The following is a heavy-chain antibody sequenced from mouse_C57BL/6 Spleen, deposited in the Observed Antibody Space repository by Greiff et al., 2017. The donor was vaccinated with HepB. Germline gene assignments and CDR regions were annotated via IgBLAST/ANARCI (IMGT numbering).Heavy chain of an antibody. Sequence: DVMLVESGGDLVKPGGFLKLSCAASGFTFSSYGMSWVRQTPDKRLEWVATISSGGSYTYYPDSVKGRFTIFRDNAKNTLYLQMSSLKSEDTAMYYCARRELCGNSQYAMDYWGQGTSVTVSS. CDR1: GFTFSSYG. D-gene: IGHD2-1*01. V-gene: IGHV5-6*02. CDR3: ARRELCGNSQYAMDY. CDR2: ISSGGSYT. J-gene: IGHJ4*01.